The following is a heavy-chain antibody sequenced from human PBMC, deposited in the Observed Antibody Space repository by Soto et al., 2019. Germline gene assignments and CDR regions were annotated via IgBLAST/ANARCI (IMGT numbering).Heavy chain of an antibody. CDR2: MNPNSGNT. Sequence: QVQLVQSGAEVKKPGASVKVSCKASGYTFTSYDINWVRQATGQGLEWMGWMNPNSGNTGYAQKVQGRVTMTRNTSISTAYMELSSLRSEDTAVYYCARGLHPYYYYGMDVWGQGTTVTVSS. CDR1: GYTFTSYD. D-gene: IGHD4-4*01. CDR3: ARGLHPYYYYGMDV. J-gene: IGHJ6*02. V-gene: IGHV1-8*01.